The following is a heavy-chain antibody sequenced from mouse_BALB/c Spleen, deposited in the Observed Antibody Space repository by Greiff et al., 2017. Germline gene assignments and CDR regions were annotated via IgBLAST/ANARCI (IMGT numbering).Heavy chain of an antibody. D-gene: IGHD4-1*02. Sequence: EVQLQQSGAELVKPGASVKLSCTASGFNIKDPYMHWVKQRPEQGLEWIGRIDPANGNTKYDPKFQGKATITAATSSNTAYLQLRSLTSEGTAVYYCAINWADYWGQGTTLTVSS. V-gene: IGHV14-3*02. CDR1: GFNIKDPY. CDR2: IDPANGNT. CDR3: AINWADY. J-gene: IGHJ2*01.